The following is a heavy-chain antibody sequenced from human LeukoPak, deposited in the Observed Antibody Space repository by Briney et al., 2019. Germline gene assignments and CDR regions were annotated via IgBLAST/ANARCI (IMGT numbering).Heavy chain of an antibody. V-gene: IGHV1-8*01. J-gene: IGHJ4*02. D-gene: IGHD2-15*01. Sequence: ASVKVSSKASVYTVTTYDINCGPQSTGQRREWMGWMNPNSGNTGYAQKFQGRVTMTRNSSITTAYMELSSLRSEDTAVYYCARRHGRCSDGSCYYPDYWGQGTLVTVSS. CDR1: VYTVTTYD. CDR2: MNPNSGNT. CDR3: ARRHGRCSDGSCYYPDY.